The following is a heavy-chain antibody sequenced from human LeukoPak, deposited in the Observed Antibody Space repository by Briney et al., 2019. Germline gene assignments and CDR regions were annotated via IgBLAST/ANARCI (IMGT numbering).Heavy chain of an antibody. J-gene: IGHJ4*02. Sequence: GGSLRLSCAASGFTFSSYTMNWVRQAPGKGLEWVSSISSSSRYIYYADSVKGRFTISRDNSKNTLYLQMNSLRAEDTAVYYCAKDFTVRYFDWLLYSCDYFDYWGQGTLVTVSS. CDR1: GFTFSSYT. V-gene: IGHV3-21*04. CDR2: ISSSSRYI. D-gene: IGHD3-9*01. CDR3: AKDFTVRYFDWLLYSCDYFDY.